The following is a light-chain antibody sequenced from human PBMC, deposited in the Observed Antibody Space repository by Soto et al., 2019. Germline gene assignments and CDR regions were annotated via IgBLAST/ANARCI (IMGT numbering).Light chain of an antibody. CDR3: QHYNSYSEA. CDR1: QSISSW. CDR2: KAS. Sequence: DIQMTQSPSTLSASVGDRVTITCRASQSISSWLAWYQQKPGKAPKLLIYKASTLKGGVPSRFSGSGSGTEFTLTISSLQPEDFATYYCQHYNSYSEAFGQGSKV. J-gene: IGKJ1*01. V-gene: IGKV1-5*03.